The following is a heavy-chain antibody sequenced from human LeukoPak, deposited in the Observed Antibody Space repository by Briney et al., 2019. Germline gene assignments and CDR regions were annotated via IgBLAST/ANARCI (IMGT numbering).Heavy chain of an antibody. CDR1: GFTFSSYA. CDR3: AKTRLWFYFDY. Sequence: PGGSLRLSCAASGFTFSSYAMSWVRQAPGKGLECISGFSGSGGSTYYADSVKGRFTISRDNSKNTLYLQMNSLRGDDTAVYYCAKTRLWFYFDYWGQGTLVTVSS. CDR2: FSGSGGST. J-gene: IGHJ4*02. D-gene: IGHD5-18*01. V-gene: IGHV3-23*01.